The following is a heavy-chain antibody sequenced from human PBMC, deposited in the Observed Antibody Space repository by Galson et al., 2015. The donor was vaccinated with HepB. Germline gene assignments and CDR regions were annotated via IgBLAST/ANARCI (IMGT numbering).Heavy chain of an antibody. CDR3: ARQAIGYSSRGDGFDL. V-gene: IGHV5-10-1*01. CDR1: GYNFTNYW. Sequence: QSGAEVKKPGESLRISCQGSGYNFTNYWVTWVRQMPGEGLEWMGKIDPVDAYTKYSPSFQGHVTIATDKSISTAYRKWSSLKASDTAMYYCARQAIGYSSRGDGFDLWGQGTLVTLSS. CDR2: IDPVDAYT. J-gene: IGHJ3*01. D-gene: IGHD6-19*01.